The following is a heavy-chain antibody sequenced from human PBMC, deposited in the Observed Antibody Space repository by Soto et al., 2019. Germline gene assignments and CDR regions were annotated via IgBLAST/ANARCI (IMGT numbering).Heavy chain of an antibody. CDR2: ISSSSSYI. J-gene: IGHJ4*02. CDR1: GFTFSSYS. V-gene: IGHV3-21*01. Sequence: EVQLVESGEGLVKPGGSLRLSCAASGFTFSSYSMNWVRQAPGKGLEWVSSISSSSSYIYYADSVKGRFTISRDNAKNSLYLQMNSLRAEDTAVYYCARDRGMWLGNNWNYFDYWGQGTLVTVSS. CDR3: ARDRGMWLGNNWNYFDY. D-gene: IGHD1-1*01.